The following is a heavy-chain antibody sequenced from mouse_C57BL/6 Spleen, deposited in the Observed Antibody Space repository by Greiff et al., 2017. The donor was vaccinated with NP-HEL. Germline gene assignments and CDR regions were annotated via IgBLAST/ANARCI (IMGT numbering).Heavy chain of an antibody. Sequence: EVQLVESGPGLVKPSQSLSLTCSVTGYSITSGYYWNWIRQFPGNKLEWMGYISYDGSNNYNPSLKNRISITRDTSKNQFFLKLNSVTTEDTATYYCARDGSSYPDYWGQGTTLTVSS. V-gene: IGHV3-6*01. D-gene: IGHD1-1*01. CDR3: ARDGSSYPDY. J-gene: IGHJ2*01. CDR2: ISYDGSN. CDR1: GYSITSGYY.